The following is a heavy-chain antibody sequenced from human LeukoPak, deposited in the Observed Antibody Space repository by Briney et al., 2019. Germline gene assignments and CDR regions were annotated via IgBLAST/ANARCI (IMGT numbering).Heavy chain of an antibody. V-gene: IGHV3-23*01. D-gene: IGHD3-3*01. CDR3: AKVTYYDFWSGYLDY. J-gene: IGHJ4*02. Sequence: TGGSLRLSCAASGFTFSSYAMSWVRQAPGKGLEWVSAISGSGGSTYYADSVKGRFTISRDNSKNTLYLQMNSLRAEDTAVYYCAKVTYYDFWSGYLDYWGQGTLVTVSS. CDR1: GFTFSSYA. CDR2: ISGSGGST.